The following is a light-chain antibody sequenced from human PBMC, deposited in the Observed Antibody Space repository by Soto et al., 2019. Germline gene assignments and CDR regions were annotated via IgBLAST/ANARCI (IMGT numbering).Light chain of an antibody. CDR2: RNN. CDR1: SSNIGKNY. Sequence: SVLTQPPSASGTPGQRVTISCSGSSSNIGKNYVYWYQQLPGTAPKLLINRNNQRPSGVPDRFSGSKSGTSASLAISGLRSDDEADYYCAVWDGSLSGWVFGGGTQLTVL. CDR3: AVWDGSLSGWV. J-gene: IGLJ3*02. V-gene: IGLV1-47*01.